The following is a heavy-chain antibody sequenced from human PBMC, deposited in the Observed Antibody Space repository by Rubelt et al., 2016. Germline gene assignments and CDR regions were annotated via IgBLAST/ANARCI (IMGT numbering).Heavy chain of an antibody. J-gene: IGHJ4*02. Sequence: GLEWVAAIWYDGSKEYYGDSVKGRFTISRDNSKNTLYLEINSLRAEDTAVYYCARGGEFCSSTSCYEWDYWGQGTLVTVSS. V-gene: IGHV3-33*01. CDR3: ARGGEFCSSTSCYEWDY. CDR2: IWYDGSKE. D-gene: IGHD2-2*01.